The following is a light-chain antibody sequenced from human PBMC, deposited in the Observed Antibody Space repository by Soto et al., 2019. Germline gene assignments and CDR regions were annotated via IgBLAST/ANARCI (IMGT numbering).Light chain of an antibody. CDR3: QQYQNSPRT. CDR2: DTS. CDR1: QSVGGSS. J-gene: IGKJ1*01. V-gene: IGKV3-20*01. Sequence: PGERATVSCRASQSVGGSSLAWYQQRPGQAPRLLIYDTSKRATGIPDRFSGSGSGTDFTLTISRLEPEDFAVYYCQQYQNSPRTLGQGTKVDI.